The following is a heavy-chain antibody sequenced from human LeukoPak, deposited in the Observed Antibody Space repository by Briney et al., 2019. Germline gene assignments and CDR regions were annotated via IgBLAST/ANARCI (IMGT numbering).Heavy chain of an antibody. Sequence: ASVKVSCKAFGYTFTSYDINWVRQATGQGLEWMGWMNPNSGNTGYAQKFQGRVTMTRNTSISTAYMELSSLRSEDTAVYYCARGTDWNSPVGMDVWGQGTTVTVSS. D-gene: IGHD1-7*01. V-gene: IGHV1-8*01. CDR1: GYTFTSYD. CDR2: MNPNSGNT. CDR3: ARGTDWNSPVGMDV. J-gene: IGHJ6*02.